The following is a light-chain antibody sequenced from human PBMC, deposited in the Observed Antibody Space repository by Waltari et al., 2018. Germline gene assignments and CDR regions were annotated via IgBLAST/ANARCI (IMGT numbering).Light chain of an antibody. CDR1: SGHSSNI. CDR2: VNSDGSH. CDR3: QTGGHGTWV. Sequence: QLVLTQSPSASASLGASVKLTCTLSSGHSSNIISWHQQQPEKGPRYLMKVNSDGSHSKGDEMADRVSGSSAGAERYLTISSLQSEDEADYCCQTGGHGTWVFGGGTKLTVL. V-gene: IGLV4-69*01. J-gene: IGLJ3*02.